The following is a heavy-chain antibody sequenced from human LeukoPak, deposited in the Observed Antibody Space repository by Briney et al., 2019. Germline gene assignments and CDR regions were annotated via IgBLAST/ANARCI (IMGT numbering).Heavy chain of an antibody. CDR1: GGTFSSYT. CDR2: IIPILGIA. CDR3: ARGYYDSSGFWYFDL. V-gene: IGHV1-69*02. Sequence: SVKVSCKASGGTFSSYTISWVRQAPGQGLEWMGRIIPILGIANYAQKFQGRVTITADKSTSTAYMELSSLRSEDTAVYYCARGYYDSSGFWYFDLWGRGTLVTVSS. D-gene: IGHD3-22*01. J-gene: IGHJ2*01.